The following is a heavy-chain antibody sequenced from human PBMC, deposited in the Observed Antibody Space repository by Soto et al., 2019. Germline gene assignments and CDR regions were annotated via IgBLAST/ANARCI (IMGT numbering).Heavy chain of an antibody. CDR3: ARRALPQCIDGVCYKDGFWDY. CDR2: IYYSGTT. J-gene: IGHJ4*02. CDR1: GGSVSSGGYY. D-gene: IGHD2-8*01. V-gene: IGHV4-31*03. Sequence: TLSLTCPVSGGSVSSGGYYWSWIRQHPGTGLEWIGYIYYSGTTYFNPSLKSRASISLDTSKNEFSLKLTSVPAADTAVYYCARRALPQCIDGVCYKDGFWDYWGQGALVTVSS.